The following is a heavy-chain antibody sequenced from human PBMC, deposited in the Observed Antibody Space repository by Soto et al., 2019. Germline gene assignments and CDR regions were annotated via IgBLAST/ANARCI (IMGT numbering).Heavy chain of an antibody. D-gene: IGHD3-22*01. CDR3: ARDRRRDDSSGYPTGNWFDP. J-gene: IGHJ5*02. CDR1: GGTFSSYA. CDR2: IIPIFGTA. Sequence: QVQLVQSGAEVKKPGSSVKVSCKASGGTFSSYAISWVRQAPGQGLEWMGGIIPIFGTANYAQKFQGRVTITADESTRTAYMELRSLRTEDTAVYYCARDRRRDDSSGYPTGNWFDPWGQGTLVTVSS. V-gene: IGHV1-69*01.